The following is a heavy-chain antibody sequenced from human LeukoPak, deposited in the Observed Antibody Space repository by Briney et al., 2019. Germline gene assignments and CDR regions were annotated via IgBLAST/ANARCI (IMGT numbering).Heavy chain of an antibody. CDR2: ISGSGGST. Sequence: GASVKVSCKASGYTFTSYGMSWVRQAPGKGLEWVSAISGSGGSTYYADSVKGRFTISRDNSKNTLYLQMNSLRAEDTAVYYCAKDEGYGSGSYYAPEYYFDYWGQGTLVTVSS. J-gene: IGHJ4*02. V-gene: IGHV3-23*01. CDR1: GYTFTSYG. D-gene: IGHD3-10*01. CDR3: AKDEGYGSGSYYAPEYYFDY.